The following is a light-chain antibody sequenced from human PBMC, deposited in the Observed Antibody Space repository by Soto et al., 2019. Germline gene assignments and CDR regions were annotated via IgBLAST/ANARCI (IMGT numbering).Light chain of an antibody. V-gene: IGKV1-33*01. CDR2: VAS. CDR1: QSISSY. J-gene: IGKJ4*01. Sequence: DIQMTQSPSSLSASVGDRVTITCRASQSISSYLSWYQQKPGKAPKLLINVASTLQSGVPSRFSGSGSGTDFTFTISSLQPEDIATYYCQQYDNLPTFGGGTKVEIK. CDR3: QQYDNLPT.